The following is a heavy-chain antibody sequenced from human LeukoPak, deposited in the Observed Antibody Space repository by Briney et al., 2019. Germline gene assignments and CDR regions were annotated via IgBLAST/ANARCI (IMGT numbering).Heavy chain of an antibody. V-gene: IGHV1-69*06. J-gene: IGHJ4*02. Sequence: SSVKVSCKASGGTFSSCAISWVRQAPGQGLEWMGGIIPIFGTANYAQKFQGRVTITADKSTSTAYMELSSLRSEDTAVYYCARVGTMVRGVIILGPYYFDYWGQGTLVTVSS. CDR2: IIPIFGTA. D-gene: IGHD3-10*01. CDR1: GGTFSSCA. CDR3: ARVGTMVRGVIILGPYYFDY.